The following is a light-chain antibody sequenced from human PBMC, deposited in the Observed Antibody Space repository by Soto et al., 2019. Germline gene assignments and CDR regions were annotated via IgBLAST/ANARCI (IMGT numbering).Light chain of an antibody. CDR3: QKYNRAPNT. J-gene: IGKJ2*01. CDR2: AAS. Sequence: DVQMTQSPSSLSASVGDRVTITCRASRDISSSLAWYQQKPGKVPKLLIYAASTLHAGVQSRFSGSGSGTFFTLTINRLQPEDVATYCCQKYNRAPNTFGRGTRLEIK. CDR1: RDISSS. V-gene: IGKV1-27*01.